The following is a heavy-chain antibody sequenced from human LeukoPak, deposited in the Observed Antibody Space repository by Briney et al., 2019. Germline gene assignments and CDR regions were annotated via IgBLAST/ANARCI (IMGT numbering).Heavy chain of an antibody. J-gene: IGHJ3*02. Sequence: SETLSLTCTVSGGSISSYYWSWIRQPAGKGPEWIGRIYTSGSTNYNPSLKSRVTISVDTSTNQFSLKLTSVTAADTAVYYCARDGVRGADDAFDIWGQGTMVTVSS. D-gene: IGHD3-10*01. CDR3: ARDGVRGADDAFDI. V-gene: IGHV4-4*07. CDR1: GGSISSYY. CDR2: IYTSGST.